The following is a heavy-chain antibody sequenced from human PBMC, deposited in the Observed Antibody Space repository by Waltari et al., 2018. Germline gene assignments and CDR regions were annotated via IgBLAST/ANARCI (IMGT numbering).Heavy chain of an antibody. CDR1: GFSFRRYN. CDR2: ITTSSTYM. CDR3: ARDLIEPAAIGNYYYGMDV. Sequence: RLSCVASGFSFRRYNMNWVRQAPGKGLEWVSSITTSSTYMYYVDSLKGRFTISRDDAKNSLFLQMNSLRAEDTAVYYCARDLIEPAAIGNYYYGMDVWGQGTTVTVSS. D-gene: IGHD2-2*01. J-gene: IGHJ6*02. V-gene: IGHV3-21*01.